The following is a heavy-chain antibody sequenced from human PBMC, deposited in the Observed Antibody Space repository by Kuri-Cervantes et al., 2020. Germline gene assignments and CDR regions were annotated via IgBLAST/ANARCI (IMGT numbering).Heavy chain of an antibody. D-gene: IGHD4-17*01. CDR2: INPNSGGT. Sequence: ASVKVSCKASGYTFTGYYMHWVRQAPGQGLEWMGWINPNSGGTNYAQKFQGRVTMTRDTSISTAYMELSRLRSDDTATYYCARAYGDYFWFDPWGQGTLVTVSS. V-gene: IGHV1-2*02. J-gene: IGHJ5*02. CDR3: ARAYGDYFWFDP. CDR1: GYTFTGYY.